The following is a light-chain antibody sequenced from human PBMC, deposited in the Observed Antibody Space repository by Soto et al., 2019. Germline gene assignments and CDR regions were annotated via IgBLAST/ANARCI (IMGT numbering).Light chain of an antibody. CDR1: EDISSF. J-gene: IGKJ5*01. V-gene: IGKV1-9*01. CDR3: QQFNSYPIT. Sequence: DIQLTQSPSFLSASVGDRVTITCRASEDISSFLSWYQQKPGKIPKLLISIASTLQSGVPSRFSGSGSGTEFSLTISGLQPEDFATYYCQQFNSYPITFGQGTRLDI. CDR2: IAS.